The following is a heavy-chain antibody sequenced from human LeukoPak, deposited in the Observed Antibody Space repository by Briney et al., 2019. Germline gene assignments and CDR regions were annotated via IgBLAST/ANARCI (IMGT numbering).Heavy chain of an antibody. CDR2: IYYSGST. J-gene: IGHJ4*02. CDR3: ARGEAQWLGPFDY. Sequence: SETLSLTCTVSGGSISSYYWSWIRQPPGKGLEWIGYIYYSGSTNYNPSLKSRVTISVDTSKNQSSLKLSSVTAADTAVYYCARGEAQWLGPFDYWGQGTLVTVSS. CDR1: GGSISSYY. D-gene: IGHD6-19*01. V-gene: IGHV4-59*08.